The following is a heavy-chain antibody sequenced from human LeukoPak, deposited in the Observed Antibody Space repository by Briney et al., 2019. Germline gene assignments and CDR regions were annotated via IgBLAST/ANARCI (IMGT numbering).Heavy chain of an antibody. CDR1: GGTFGVYS. J-gene: IGHJ4*02. Sequence: GRSLRLSCTASGGTFGVYSMTWVRQAPGKGLEWVGFIRSKAYGGTTEYAASAKGRFTISRGDSKSVAHLQMNSLKTEDTAVYYCTTHGVWFYFNYWGQGALVTVSS. CDR2: IRSKAYGGTT. CDR3: TTHGVWFYFNY. V-gene: IGHV3-49*04. D-gene: IGHD3-16*01.